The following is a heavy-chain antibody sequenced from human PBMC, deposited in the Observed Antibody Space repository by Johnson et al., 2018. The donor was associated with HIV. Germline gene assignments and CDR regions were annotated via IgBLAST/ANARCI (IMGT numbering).Heavy chain of an antibody. CDR2: ISWNSGSI. J-gene: IGHJ3*02. V-gene: IGHV3-9*01. CDR3: AREMATIRGYAFDI. D-gene: IGHD5-24*01. Sequence: VQLVESGGGLVQPVRSLRLSCVASGFTFDDYAMHWVRQAPGKGLEWVSGISWNSGSIDYADSVKGRFTISRDNAKNSLYLQMNSLRAEDTALYYCAREMATIRGYAFDIWGQGTMVTVSS. CDR1: GFTFDDYA.